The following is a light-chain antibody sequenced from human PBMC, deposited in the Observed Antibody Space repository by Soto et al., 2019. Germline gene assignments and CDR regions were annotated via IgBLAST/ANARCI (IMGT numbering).Light chain of an antibody. Sequence: DIVMTQSPDSLAVSLGERATINCKSSQSVLYSSNNKNYLAWYQQKPGQPPKLLVYWGSTRGSGVPDRFSGSGSGTDFTLTISSLQAEDVAVYYCQQYNNWPPYTFGQGTKLEIK. CDR2: WGS. V-gene: IGKV4-1*01. CDR1: QSVLYSSNNKNY. CDR3: QQYNNWPPYT. J-gene: IGKJ2*01.